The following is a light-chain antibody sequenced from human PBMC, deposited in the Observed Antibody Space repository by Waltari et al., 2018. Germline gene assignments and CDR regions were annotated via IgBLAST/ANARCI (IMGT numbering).Light chain of an antibody. CDR3: MQAKEFPIT. V-gene: IGKV2-24*01. J-gene: IGKJ5*01. CDR2: KIS. CDR1: QSLVHSNGNTF. Sequence: DILMTQTPLPSPVTVGQPASISCRSSQSLVHSNGNTFLSWLHQRPGQPPRLLIYKISHRLSGVPDRFSGSGAGTEFTLTISRVEAEDVGVYYCMQAKEFPITFGQGTRLEIK.